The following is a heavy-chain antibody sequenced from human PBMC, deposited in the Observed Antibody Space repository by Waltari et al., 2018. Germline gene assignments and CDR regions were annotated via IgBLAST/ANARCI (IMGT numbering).Heavy chain of an antibody. CDR3: ARDNTSGYSSSSYGMDV. V-gene: IGHV4-59*01. CDR2: IYYSGST. D-gene: IGHD6-13*01. Sequence: QVQLQESGPGLVKPSETLSLTCTVPGGSISSYYWRWIRQPPGKGLEWIGYIYYSGSTNYNPSLKSRVTISVDTSKNQFSLKLSSVTAADTAVYYCARDNTSGYSSSSYGMDVWGQGTTVTVSS. CDR1: GGSISSYY. J-gene: IGHJ6*02.